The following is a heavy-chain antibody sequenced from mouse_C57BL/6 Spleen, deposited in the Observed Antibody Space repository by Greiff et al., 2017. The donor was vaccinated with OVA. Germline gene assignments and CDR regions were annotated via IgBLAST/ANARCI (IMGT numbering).Heavy chain of an antibody. CDR1: GYTFTDYE. Sequence: VKLMESGAELVRPGASVTLSCKASGYTFTDYEMHWVKQTPVHGLEWIGAIDPETGGTAYNQKFKGKAILTADKSSSTAYMELRSLTSEDSAVYYCTRGDYGSAFAYWGQGTLVTVSA. D-gene: IGHD1-1*01. V-gene: IGHV1-15*01. CDR2: IDPETGGT. J-gene: IGHJ3*01. CDR3: TRGDYGSAFAY.